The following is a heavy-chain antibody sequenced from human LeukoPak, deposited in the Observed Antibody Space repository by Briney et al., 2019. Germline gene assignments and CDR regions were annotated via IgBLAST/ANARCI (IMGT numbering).Heavy chain of an antibody. D-gene: IGHD4-17*01. CDR2: MYYSDRT. Sequence: SETLSLTCTVSGASVSSFYWSWIRQPPGKGLEWIGYMYYSDRTNYNPSLKSRATISVDPSNRQISLSLRSVTAADTAFYYCARTRAPYGDYLKYFDHWGPGALVTVSS. CDR3: ARTRAPYGDYLKYFDH. V-gene: IGHV4-59*02. CDR1: GASVSSFY. J-gene: IGHJ4*02.